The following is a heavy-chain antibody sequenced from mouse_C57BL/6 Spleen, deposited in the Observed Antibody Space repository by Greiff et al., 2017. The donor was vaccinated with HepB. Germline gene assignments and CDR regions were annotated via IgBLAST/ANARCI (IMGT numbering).Heavy chain of an antibody. D-gene: IGHD1-1*01. CDR2: IYPGDGDT. V-gene: IGHV1-80*01. CDR1: GYAFSSYW. Sequence: VQRVESGAELVKPGASVKISCKASGYAFSSYWMNWVKQRPGKGLEWIGQIYPGDGDTNYNGKFKGKATLTADKSSSTAYMQLSSLTSEDSAVYFCARGGYGSSYCYFDYWGQGTTLTVSS. CDR3: ARGGYGSSYCYFDY. J-gene: IGHJ2*01.